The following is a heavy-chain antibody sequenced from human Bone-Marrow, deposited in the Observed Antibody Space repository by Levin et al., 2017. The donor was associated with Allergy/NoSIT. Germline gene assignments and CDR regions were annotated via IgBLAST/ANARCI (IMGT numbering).Heavy chain of an antibody. J-gene: IGHJ2*01. CDR3: ARLAATPHWYFDL. Sequence: GESLKISCAASGFSVSSHYMSWVRQAPGKGLEWVSVIYSGGNTYYADSVKGRFTISRDNSKNTLYLQMNSLRAEDTAVYYCARLAATPHWYFDLWGRGTLVTVSS. CDR2: IYSGGNT. CDR1: GFSVSSHY. D-gene: IGHD2-15*01. V-gene: IGHV3-53*01.